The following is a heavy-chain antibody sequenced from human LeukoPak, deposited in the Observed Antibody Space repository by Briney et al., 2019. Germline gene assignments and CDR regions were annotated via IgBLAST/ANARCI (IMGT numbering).Heavy chain of an antibody. CDR1: GFTFSSYA. CDR3: AKKTTPGIAVTGPLDY. J-gene: IGHJ4*02. D-gene: IGHD6-19*01. Sequence: GGSLRLSCAASGFTFSSYAMSWVRQGPGKGLEWVSTISVSGGSTYYADSVKGRFTISRDNSKNTLYLQMNSLRAEDTALYYCAKKTTPGIAVTGPLDYRGQGTLVTVSS. V-gene: IGHV3-23*01. CDR2: ISVSGGST.